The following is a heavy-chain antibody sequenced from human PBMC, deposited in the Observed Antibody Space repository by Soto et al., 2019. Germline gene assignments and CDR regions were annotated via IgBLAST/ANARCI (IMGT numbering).Heavy chain of an antibody. CDR3: ARGSRTHNWFDP. V-gene: IGHV4-34*01. CDR1: GGSFSGYY. J-gene: IGHJ5*02. CDR2: INHSGST. Sequence: KPSETLSLTCAVYGGSFSGYYWSWIRQPPGKGLEWIGEINHSGSTNYNPSLKSRVTISVDTSKNQFSLKLSSVTAADTAVYYCARGSRTHNWFDPWGQGTLVTVSS.